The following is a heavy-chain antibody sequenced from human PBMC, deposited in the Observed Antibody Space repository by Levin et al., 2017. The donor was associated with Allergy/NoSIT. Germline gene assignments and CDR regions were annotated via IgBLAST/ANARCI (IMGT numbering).Heavy chain of an antibody. J-gene: IGHJ4*02. V-gene: IGHV4-39*01. CDR2: IYNSGST. CDR3: ARQCYDSLSGYYNFDY. CDR1: GGSISSSISY. D-gene: IGHD3-9*01. Sequence: GSLRLSCTVSGGSISSSISYWGWIRQAPGKGLEWIGSIYNSGSTYYNPSLKSRVTTSVDTSKNQFSLKLSSVTAADTAVYYCARQCYDSLSGYYNFDYWGQGTLVTVSS.